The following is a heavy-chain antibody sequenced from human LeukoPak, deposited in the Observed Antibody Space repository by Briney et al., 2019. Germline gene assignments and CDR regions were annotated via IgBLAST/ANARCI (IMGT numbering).Heavy chain of an antibody. V-gene: IGHV4-34*01. J-gene: IGHJ4*02. D-gene: IGHD6-13*01. CDR3: ARGSRSYSGSWYVY. CDR2: INHSGST. Sequence: SETLSLTCAVYGGSFSGYYWSWIRQPPGKGLEWIGEINHSGSTNYNPSLKSRVTISVDTSKNQFSLKLSSVTAADTAVYYCARGSRSYSGSWYVYWGQGTLVTVSS. CDR1: GGSFSGYY.